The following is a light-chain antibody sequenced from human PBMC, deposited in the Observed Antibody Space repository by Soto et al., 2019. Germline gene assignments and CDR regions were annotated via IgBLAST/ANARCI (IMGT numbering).Light chain of an antibody. CDR1: QDISGNY. Sequence: EIVLTQSPGTLSLSPGERASFSCRASQDISGNYLAWYQQKPGQAPRLLIYAASSRASGIPDRFSGSGSGTDLTLTISRLEPEDFAIYYCQQFDSSPPMYTFGQGTKLEIK. J-gene: IGKJ2*01. CDR2: AAS. CDR3: QQFDSSPPMYT. V-gene: IGKV3-20*01.